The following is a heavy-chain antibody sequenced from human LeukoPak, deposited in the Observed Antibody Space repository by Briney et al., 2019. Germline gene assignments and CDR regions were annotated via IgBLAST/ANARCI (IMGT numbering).Heavy chain of an antibody. V-gene: IGHV3-48*01. CDR1: GFTFSDYS. CDR3: ARDQNDRDWHAYGAY. Sequence: AGSLRLSCAASGFTFSDYSMNWVRQAPGKGLEGVSFISSGSSTIYYADSVKGRFTISRDNAKSSLYLQMNSLRGEDTAVYYCARDQNDRDWHAYGAYWGQGTLVSVPS. D-gene: IGHD4/OR15-4a*01. J-gene: IGHJ4*02. CDR2: ISSGSSTI.